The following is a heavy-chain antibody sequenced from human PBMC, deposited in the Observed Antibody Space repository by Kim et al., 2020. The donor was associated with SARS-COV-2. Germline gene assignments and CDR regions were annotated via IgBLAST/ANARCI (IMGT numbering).Heavy chain of an antibody. J-gene: IGHJ6*02. CDR3: ARSGSGYSYGYYYYYGMDV. D-gene: IGHD5-18*01. V-gene: IGHV4-59*01. Sequence: SRVTISVDTSKNQFSLKLSSVTAADTAVYYCARSGSGYSYGYYYYYGMDVWGQGTTVTVSS.